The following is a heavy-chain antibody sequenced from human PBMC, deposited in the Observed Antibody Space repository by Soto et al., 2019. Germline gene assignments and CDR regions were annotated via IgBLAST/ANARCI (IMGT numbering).Heavy chain of an antibody. Sequence: PSETLSLTCTVSGGSISSYYWSWIRQPPGKGLEWIGYIYYSGSTNYTPSLKSRVTISVDTSKNQFSLKLSSVTAADTAVYYCARHVSRGYCSSTSCYDFDYWGQGTLVTVS. J-gene: IGHJ4*02. D-gene: IGHD2-2*01. V-gene: IGHV4-59*08. CDR1: GGSISSYY. CDR3: ARHVSRGYCSSTSCYDFDY. CDR2: IYYSGST.